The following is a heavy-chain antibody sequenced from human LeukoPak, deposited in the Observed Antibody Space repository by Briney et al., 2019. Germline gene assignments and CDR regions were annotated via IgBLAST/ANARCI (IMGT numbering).Heavy chain of an antibody. V-gene: IGHV1-2*02. CDR2: INPNSGGT. J-gene: IGHJ3*02. CDR3: ARDRRYFDWLLSIRDAFDI. CDR1: GYTFTGYY. D-gene: IGHD3-9*01. Sequence: ASVKVSCKASGYTFTGYYMHWVRQAPGQGLEWMGWINPNSGGTNYAQKFQGRVTMTRDTSISTAYMELSRLRSDDTAVYYCARDRRYFDWLLSIRDAFDIWGQGTMVTVSS.